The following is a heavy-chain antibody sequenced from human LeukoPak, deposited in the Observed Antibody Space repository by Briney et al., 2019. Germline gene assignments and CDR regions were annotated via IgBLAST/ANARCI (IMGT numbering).Heavy chain of an antibody. CDR1: GFSFSNYA. CDR3: ARALSQQLIRYSQD. CDR2: ISGSGGNS. J-gene: IGHJ1*01. Sequence: GGSLRLSCAASGFSFSNYAMSWVRQAPGKGLEWVSGISGSGGNSYYADSVKGRFTISRDNSKNTLYLQMNSLRADDTAVYYCARALSQQLIRYSQDWGQGTLVTVSS. V-gene: IGHV3-23*01. D-gene: IGHD1-1*01.